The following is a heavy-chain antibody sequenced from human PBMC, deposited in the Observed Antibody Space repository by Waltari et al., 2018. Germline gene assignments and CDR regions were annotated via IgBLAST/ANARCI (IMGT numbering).Heavy chain of an antibody. CDR1: GGTFSSYA. D-gene: IGHD2-15*01. V-gene: IGHV1-69*08. J-gene: IGHJ4*02. CDR2: IIPIFGTA. CDR3: AREEGLGYCSGGSCHGY. Sequence: QVQLVQSGAEVKKPGSSVKVSCKASGGTFSSYAISWVRQAPGQGLEWMGRIIPIFGTANYEQKFQGRVTITADKSTSTAYMELSSLRSEDTAVYYCAREEGLGYCSGGSCHGYWGQGTLVTVSS.